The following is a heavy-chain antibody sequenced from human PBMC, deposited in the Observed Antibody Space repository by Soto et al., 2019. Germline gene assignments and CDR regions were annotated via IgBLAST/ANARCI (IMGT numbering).Heavy chain of an antibody. CDR3: ARESEDLTSNFDY. V-gene: IGHV3-21*01. CDR1: GFTFTRYS. Sequence: EVQLVESGGGLVKPGGSLRLSCAASGFTFTRYSMNWVRQAPGKGLEWVSSISSTTNYRYYADSMKGRFTVSRDNAKHSVYLEMNSLSAEDTAVYYCARESEDLTSNFDYWGQGTLVTVSS. CDR2: ISSTTNYR. J-gene: IGHJ4*02.